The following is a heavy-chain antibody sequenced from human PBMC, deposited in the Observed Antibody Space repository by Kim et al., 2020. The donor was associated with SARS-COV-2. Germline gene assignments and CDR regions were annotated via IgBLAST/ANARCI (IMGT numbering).Heavy chain of an antibody. CDR3: ARHERSIAAQNWFDP. CDR1: GGSISSSSYY. V-gene: IGHV4-39*01. J-gene: IGHJ5*02. Sequence: SETLSLTCTVSGGSISSSSYYWGWIRQPPGKGLEWIGSIYYSGSTYYNPSLKSRVTISVDTSKNQFSLKLSSVTAADTAVYYCARHERSIAAQNWFDPWGQGALVTVSS. CDR2: IYYSGST. D-gene: IGHD6-6*01.